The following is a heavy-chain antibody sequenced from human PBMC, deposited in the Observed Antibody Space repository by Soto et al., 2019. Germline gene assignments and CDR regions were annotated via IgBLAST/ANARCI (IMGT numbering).Heavy chain of an antibody. V-gene: IGHV4-61*01. D-gene: IGHD7-27*01. Sequence: SETLSLTCTVSGGSVSSGNYYWSWIRQHPGEGLEWIGYFYYSGSINYNPSLKSRVTISVDTPKNQFSLKLSSVTAADTAVYYCAKNWNWGSLVHWGQGTLVTVSS. CDR2: FYYSGSI. CDR1: GGSVSSGNYY. J-gene: IGHJ4*02. CDR3: AKNWNWGSLVH.